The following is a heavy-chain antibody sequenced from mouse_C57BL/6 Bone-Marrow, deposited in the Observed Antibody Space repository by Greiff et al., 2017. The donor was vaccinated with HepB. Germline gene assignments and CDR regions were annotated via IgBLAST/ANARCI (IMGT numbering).Heavy chain of an antibody. Sequence: DVMLVESGGGLVKPGGSLKLSCAASGFTFSSYAMSWVRQTPEKRLEWVATISDGGSYTYYPDNVKGRFTISRDNAKNNLYLQMSNLKSEDTAMYYCARDRGRDFAYGGRGTVITVTA. D-gene: IGHD3-3*01. CDR2: ISDGGSYT. V-gene: IGHV5-4*01. CDR1: GFTFSSYA. CDR3: ARDRGRDFAY. J-gene: IGHJ3*01.